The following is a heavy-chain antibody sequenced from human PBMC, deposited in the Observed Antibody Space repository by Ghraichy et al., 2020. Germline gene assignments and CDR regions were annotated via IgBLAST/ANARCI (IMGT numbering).Heavy chain of an antibody. CDR2: ISAYNGNT. CDR3: ARHDYCSGGGCLLSYYSYGMDV. V-gene: IGHV1-18*01. CDR1: GYTFTSYG. J-gene: IGHJ6*02. D-gene: IGHD2-15*01. Sequence: ASVKVSCKASGYTFTSYGISWVRQAPGQGLEWMGWISAYNGNTNYAQKLQGRVTMTTDTSTSTAYMELRSLRSDDTAVYYCARHDYCSGGGCLLSYYSYGMDVWGQGTTVTVSS.